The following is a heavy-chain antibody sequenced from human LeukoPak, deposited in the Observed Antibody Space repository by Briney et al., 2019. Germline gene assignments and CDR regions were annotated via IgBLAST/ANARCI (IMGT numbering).Heavy chain of an antibody. J-gene: IGHJ4*02. Sequence: PGGSLRLSCAASGFTVSNYAMYWVRQAPGKGLEWVSAISGRDDSTYYADSVKGRFTISRDISKNTLFLQMNSLRAEDTAVYYCAKWGDYDILTGYYDPDYWGQGTLVTVSS. D-gene: IGHD3-9*01. CDR3: AKWGDYDILTGYYDPDY. V-gene: IGHV3-23*01. CDR2: ISGRDDST. CDR1: GFTVSNYA.